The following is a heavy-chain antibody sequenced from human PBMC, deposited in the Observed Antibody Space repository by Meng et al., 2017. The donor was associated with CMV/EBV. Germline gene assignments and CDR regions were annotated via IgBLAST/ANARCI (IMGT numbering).Heavy chain of an antibody. V-gene: IGHV3-NL1*01. CDR2: ISSSGGTT. Sequence: GESLKISCAASGFTFSSYGMHWVRQAPGKGLEWVSGISSSGGTTHHADSVKDRFTISRDNSINTLYLQMSSLRPDDTAVFYRAKALCSTTTCTFDYWGQGILVTVSS. D-gene: IGHD2-2*01. CDR3: AKALCSTTTCTFDY. J-gene: IGHJ4*02. CDR1: GFTFSSYG.